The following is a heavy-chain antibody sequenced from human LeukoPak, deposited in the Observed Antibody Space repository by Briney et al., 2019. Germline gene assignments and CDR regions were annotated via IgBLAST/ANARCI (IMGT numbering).Heavy chain of an antibody. CDR2: ISGSGGST. CDR3: AKLSLWFGESLFDY. CDR1: GFTFSSYA. V-gene: IGHV3-23*01. Sequence: GGSLRLSCAASGFTFSSYAMSWVRQAPGKGLEWVSAISGSGGSTYYADSVKGRFTISRDNSKDTLYLQMNSLRAEDTAVYYCAKLSLWFGESLFDYWGQGTLVTVSS. J-gene: IGHJ4*02. D-gene: IGHD3-10*01.